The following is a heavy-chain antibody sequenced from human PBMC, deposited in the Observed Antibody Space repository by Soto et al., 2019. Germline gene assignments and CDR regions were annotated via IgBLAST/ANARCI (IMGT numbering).Heavy chain of an antibody. CDR1: VYTCTSYA. V-gene: IGHV1-3*01. CDR2: INAGNGNT. J-gene: IGHJ4*02. CDR3: ASSVLTTSIAALPWRYFDH. Sequence: QVQLVQSGAGVKKPGASVKVSCKASVYTCTSYAMHWVRQAPGQRLEWMGWINAGNGNTKYSQKFQGRVTITRDTSAGTDYMDLGSLRSEDTAVYYCASSVLTTSIAALPWRYFDHWGQGTLVTVSS. D-gene: IGHD6-6*01.